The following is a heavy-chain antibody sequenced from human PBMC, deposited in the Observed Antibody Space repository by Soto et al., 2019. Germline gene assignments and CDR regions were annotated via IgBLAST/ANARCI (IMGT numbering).Heavy chain of an antibody. V-gene: IGHV3-33*01. J-gene: IGHJ4*02. D-gene: IGHD6-19*01. CDR3: AAELPCAGCRFDY. CDR1: GFTFSSYG. CDR2: IWYDATNK. Sequence: QVQLVESGGGVVQPGGSLRLSCAASGFTFSSYGMHWVRQAPGKGLEWVAVIWYDATNKYYADSVKGRFTISRDNSKHTQFLQMNSLRAEDTAVYYCAAELPCAGCRFDYWGQGAPVTVCS.